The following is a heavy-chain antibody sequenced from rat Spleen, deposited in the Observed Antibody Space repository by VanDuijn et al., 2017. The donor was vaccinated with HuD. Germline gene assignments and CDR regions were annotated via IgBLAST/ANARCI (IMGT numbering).Heavy chain of an antibody. D-gene: IGHD1-11*01. CDR1: GFTFSDYY. CDR2: ISYEGSST. Sequence: EVQLVESGGGLVQPGRSLKLSCAASGFTFSDYYMAWVRQAPKKGLEWVASISYEGSSTYYGDSVKGRFTISRDNAKSTLYLQMNSLRSEDTATYYCARHPEGIDWYFDFWGPGTMVTVSS. V-gene: IGHV5-22*01. J-gene: IGHJ1*01. CDR3: ARHPEGIDWYFDF.